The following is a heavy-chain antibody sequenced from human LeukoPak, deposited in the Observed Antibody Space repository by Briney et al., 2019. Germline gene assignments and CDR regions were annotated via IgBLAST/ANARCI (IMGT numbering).Heavy chain of an antibody. CDR1: GYTFTNYY. CDR2: INPSGGGT. D-gene: IGHD6-19*01. CDR3: ARRSGWI. J-gene: IGHJ4*02. V-gene: IGHV1-46*01. Sequence: ASVKVSCKAAGYTFTNYYKHWVRQAPGQGLEWMGTINPSGGGTSYSPKFQGRVTMTTDTSTSTVYMELISLRSEDTAVYYCARRSGWIWGQGSLVTVSS.